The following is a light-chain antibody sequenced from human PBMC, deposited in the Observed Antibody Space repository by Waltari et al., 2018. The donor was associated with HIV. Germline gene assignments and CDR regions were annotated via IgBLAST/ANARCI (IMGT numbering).Light chain of an antibody. CDR2: NNN. CDR1: SSTIGSNS. J-gene: IGLJ1*01. CDR3: AACDDSLKGYV. V-gene: IGLV1-44*01. Sequence: QSVLTQPPSESGTPGQRVTISCSGSSSTIGSNSVNWYQQQPGTAPKVLMFNNNQRPSGVPDRFSGSKSGTSASLALSGLQSDDEADYYCAACDDSLKGYVFGTGTGVTIL.